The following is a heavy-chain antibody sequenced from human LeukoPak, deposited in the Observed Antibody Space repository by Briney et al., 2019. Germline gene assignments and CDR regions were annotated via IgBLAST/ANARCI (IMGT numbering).Heavy chain of an antibody. CDR3: ASHGGTGY. Sequence: GGSLRLPCAASGFTFSSYAMHLVRQAPGKGLEWVAVISYDGSNKYYADSVKGRFTISRDNAKNSLYLQMDSLRAEDTAVYYCASHGGTGYWGQGTLVTVSS. V-gene: IGHV3-30-3*01. D-gene: IGHD4-17*01. CDR1: GFTFSSYA. CDR2: ISYDGSNK. J-gene: IGHJ4*02.